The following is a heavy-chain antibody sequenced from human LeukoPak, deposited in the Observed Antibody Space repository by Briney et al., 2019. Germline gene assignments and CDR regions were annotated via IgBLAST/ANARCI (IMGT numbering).Heavy chain of an antibody. CDR1: GFTFSSYS. CDR3: ARFERDAFDI. CDR2: ISSSSSYI. D-gene: IGHD3-10*01. J-gene: IGHJ3*02. V-gene: IGHV3-21*01. Sequence: PGGSLRLSCAAPGFTFSSYSMNWVRQAPGKGLEWISSISSSSSYIYYADSVKGRFTISRDNAKNSLYLQMNSLRAEDTAVYYCARFERDAFDIWGQGTMVTVSS.